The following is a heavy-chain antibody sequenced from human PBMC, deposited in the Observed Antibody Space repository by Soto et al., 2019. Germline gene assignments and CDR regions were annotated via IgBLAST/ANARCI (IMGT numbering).Heavy chain of an antibody. CDR2: VFHIGST. J-gene: IGHJ5*02. V-gene: IGHV4-31*03. CDR3: ARGGVYDNYFGP. D-gene: IGHD5-12*01. CDR1: GGHLSSGGYY. Sequence: QEQLHESGPRLVKPSQTLSLVCTVSGGHLSSGGYYWAWIRQHPGKGREWIGHVFHIGSTHYNTALKERLSMSVDTSKNQFSLNLSSVTAADTAVYYCARGGVYDNYFGPWGQGILVTVSS.